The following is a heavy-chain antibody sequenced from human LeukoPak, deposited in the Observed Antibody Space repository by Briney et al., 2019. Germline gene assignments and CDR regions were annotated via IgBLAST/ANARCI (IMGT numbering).Heavy chain of an antibody. CDR2: INHSGST. Sequence: SETLSLTCAVYGGSFSGYYWSWIRQPPGKGLEWIGEINHSGSTNYNPSLKSRVTISVDTSKNQFSLKLSSVTAADTAVYYCAREIQLWFSWFDPWGQGTLVTVSS. D-gene: IGHD5-18*01. J-gene: IGHJ5*02. CDR3: AREIQLWFSWFDP. CDR1: GGSFSGYY. V-gene: IGHV4-34*01.